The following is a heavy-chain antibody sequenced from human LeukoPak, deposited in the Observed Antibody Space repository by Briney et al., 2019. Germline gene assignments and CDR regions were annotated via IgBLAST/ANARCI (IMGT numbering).Heavy chain of an antibody. CDR1: GDSISNYY. CDR3: ARQEGGIVGPY. J-gene: IGHJ4*02. CDR2: MYTSGAT. D-gene: IGHD1-26*01. Sequence: SETLSLTCSVSGDSISNYYWSWIRQPAGKGLEWIGRMYTSGATNYNPSLKSRATMSVDTSGNHLSLTLTSVTAADTAVYYCARQEGGIVGPYWGQGTLVTVSS. V-gene: IGHV4-4*07.